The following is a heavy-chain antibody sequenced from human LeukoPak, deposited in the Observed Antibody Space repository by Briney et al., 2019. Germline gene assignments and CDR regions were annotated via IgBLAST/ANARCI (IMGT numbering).Heavy chain of an antibody. CDR2: IHYSGST. CDR1: GGSFSSGDNY. V-gene: IGHV4-30-4*01. D-gene: IGHD2-15*01. Sequence: SETLSLTCTVSGGSFSSGDNYCSWIRQPPGKGLEWIGYIHYSGSTFYNPSLKSRVTMSVDTSKNQFSLKLNSVTAADTAEYYCARGELPSDNWGQGTLVTVSS. J-gene: IGHJ4*02. CDR3: ARGELPSDN.